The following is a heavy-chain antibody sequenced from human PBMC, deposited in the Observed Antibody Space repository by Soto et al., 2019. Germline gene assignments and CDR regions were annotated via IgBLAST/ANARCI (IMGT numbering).Heavy chain of an antibody. V-gene: IGHV4-30-2*01. CDR2: IYHSGST. CDR1: GGSISSGGYS. CDR3: ARVPDR. Sequence: SETLSLTCAVSGGSISSGGYSWSWIRQPPGKGLEWIGYIYHSGSTYYNPSLKSRVTISVDRPKNQFSLKLSSVTAADTAVYYCARVPDRWGQGTLVTVTS. J-gene: IGHJ5*02. D-gene: IGHD2-2*01.